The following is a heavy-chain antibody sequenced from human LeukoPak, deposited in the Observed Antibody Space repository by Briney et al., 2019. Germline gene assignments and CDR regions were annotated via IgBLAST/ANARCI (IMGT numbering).Heavy chain of an antibody. J-gene: IGHJ4*02. CDR2: IIPIFGTA. V-gene: IGHV1-69*13. Sequence: SVKVSCKASGGTFSSYAISWVRQAPGQGLEWMGGIIPIFGTANYAQKFQGRVTITADESTSTAYMELSSLRSEDTAVYYCARGPVVPAATTGPFEGWGQGTLVTVSS. CDR1: GGTFSSYA. D-gene: IGHD2-2*01. CDR3: ARGPVVPAATTGPFEG.